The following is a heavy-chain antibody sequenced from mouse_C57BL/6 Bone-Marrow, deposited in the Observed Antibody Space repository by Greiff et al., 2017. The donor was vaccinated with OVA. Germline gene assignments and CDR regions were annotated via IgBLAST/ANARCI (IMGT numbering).Heavy chain of an antibody. CDR3: ANYSSSIYWYFDV. CDR1: GYTFTSYW. V-gene: IGHV1-7*01. J-gene: IGHJ1*03. CDR2: INPSSGYT. Sequence: VQLQQSGAELAKPGASVKLSCKASGYTFTSYWMHWVKQRPGQGLEWIGYINPSSGYTKYNQKFKDKATLTADKSSSTAYMQLSSLTYEDSAVYYCANYSSSIYWYFDVWGTGTTVTVSS. D-gene: IGHD1-1*01.